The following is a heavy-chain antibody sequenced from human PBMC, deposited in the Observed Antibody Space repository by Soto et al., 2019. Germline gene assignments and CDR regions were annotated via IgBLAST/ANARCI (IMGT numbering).Heavy chain of an antibody. Sequence: GGSLRLSCAASGFTFSNFGMHLVRQAPGKGLEWVAVISYDGSNKYYTDSVKGRFTISRDDSKNTLSLQMNSLRTEDTAVYYCAKDSPVGEYWGEGTLVTVSS. J-gene: IGHJ4*02. V-gene: IGHV3-30*18. CDR3: AKDSPVGEY. CDR2: ISYDGSNK. CDR1: GFTFSNFG. D-gene: IGHD1-26*01.